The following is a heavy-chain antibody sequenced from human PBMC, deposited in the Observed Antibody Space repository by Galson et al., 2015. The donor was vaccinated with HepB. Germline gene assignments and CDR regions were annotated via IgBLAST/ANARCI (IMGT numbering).Heavy chain of an antibody. CDR1: GFACNNAC. V-gene: IGHV3-21*01. J-gene: IGHJ6*03. Sequence: SLRLSCAASGFACNNACMNCVRQAPGEGLESVASLSGHSNYTIYADSVNGRVTVSRDNAKRSLYLHMNSLRAEDTAVYYCAKPGAGGLAAFHFYYLDVWGNGTTVTVSS. CDR2: LSGHSNYT. CDR3: AKPGAGGLAAFHFYYLDV. D-gene: IGHD2-15*01.